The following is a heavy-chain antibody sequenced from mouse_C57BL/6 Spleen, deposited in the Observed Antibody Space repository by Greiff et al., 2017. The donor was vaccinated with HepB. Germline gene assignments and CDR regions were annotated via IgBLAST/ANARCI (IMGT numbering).Heavy chain of an antibody. CDR2: IHPNSGST. Sequence: VQLQQPGAELVKPGASVKLSCKASGYTFTSYWMHWVKQRPGQGLEWIGMIHPNSGSTNYNEKFKSKVTLTVDKSSSTAYMQLSSLTSEDSAVYYCANNFSWFAYWGQGTLVTVSA. V-gene: IGHV1-64*01. J-gene: IGHJ3*01. CDR1: GYTFTSYW. D-gene: IGHD1-3*01. CDR3: ANNFSWFAY.